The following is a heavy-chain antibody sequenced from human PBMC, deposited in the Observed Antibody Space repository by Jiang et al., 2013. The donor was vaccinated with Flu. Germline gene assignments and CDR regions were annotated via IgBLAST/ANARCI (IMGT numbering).Heavy chain of an antibody. Sequence: GAEVKKPGASVKVSCKASGYTFTSYGISWVRQAPGQGLEWMGWISAYNGNTNYAQKLQGRVTMTTDTSTSTAYMELRSLRSDDTAVYYCARDQERYFDWLVWFDPWGQGTLVTVSS. CDR1: GYTFTSYG. CDR2: ISAYNGNT. D-gene: IGHD3-9*01. CDR3: ARDQERYFDWLVWFDP. V-gene: IGHV1-18*01. J-gene: IGHJ5*02.